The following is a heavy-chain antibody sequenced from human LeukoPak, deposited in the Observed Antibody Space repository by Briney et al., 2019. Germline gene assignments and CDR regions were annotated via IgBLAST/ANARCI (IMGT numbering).Heavy chain of an antibody. CDR2: IRYDGGKT. CDR3: ARDAPDCRITRCHTEAHNRYMDV. J-gene: IGHJ6*03. D-gene: IGHD2-2*01. V-gene: IGHV3-30*02. Sequence: RGSLRLSCAAAGITFTNYGMRRGRQAPRKGRQWGAFIRYDGGKTHYVDSVKGRFTVSRGNSNKTPYLQMNGLRAEDTAVYYCARDAPDCRITRCHTEAHNRYMDVWGKGTTVTVTS. CDR1: GITFTNYG.